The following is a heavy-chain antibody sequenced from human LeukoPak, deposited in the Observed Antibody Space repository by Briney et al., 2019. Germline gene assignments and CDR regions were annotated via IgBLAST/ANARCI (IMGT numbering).Heavy chain of an antibody. D-gene: IGHD3-10*01. J-gene: IGHJ6*02. CDR2: ISGISGSTT. Sequence: PGGSLRLSCAASGLTFSNYGMHWVRQAPGKGLEWVSAISGISGSTTIYADSVKGRFAVSRDNSRNTLFLQMNSLRAEDTAVYYCAKNYASGRGVPYAMDVWGQGTTVTVAS. CDR3: AKNYASGRGVPYAMDV. V-gene: IGHV3-23*01. CDR1: GLTFSNYG.